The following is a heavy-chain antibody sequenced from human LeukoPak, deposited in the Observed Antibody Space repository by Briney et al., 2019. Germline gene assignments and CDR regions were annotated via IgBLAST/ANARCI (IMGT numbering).Heavy chain of an antibody. CDR3: ARDVGDWSYFDY. V-gene: IGHV4-31*01. D-gene: IGHD1-26*01. CDR1: GGSISNGVYC. CDR2: IYYSGRT. Sequence: SETLSLTCTVSGGSISNGVYCWSSIRQHPGKGLEWIGYIYYSGRTYYNPSLKSQVTISVDTSKNQFSLKLSSVTAADTAVYYCARDVGDWSYFDYWGQGTLVTVSS. J-gene: IGHJ4*02.